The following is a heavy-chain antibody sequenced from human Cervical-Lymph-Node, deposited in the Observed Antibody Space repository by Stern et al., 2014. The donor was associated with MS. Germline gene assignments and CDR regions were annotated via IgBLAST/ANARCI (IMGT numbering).Heavy chain of an antibody. D-gene: IGHD6-19*01. CDR1: GFSLSTSGMC. Sequence: QVTLRESGPALVKPTQTLPLTCTFSGFSLSTSGMCVSWIRQPPGKALEWLSLIDWDDDKYYSTSLKTRLTISKDTSKNQVVLTMTNMDPVDTATYYCARSLAGTTYYYYGRDVWGQGTTVTGSS. CDR2: IDWDDDK. V-gene: IGHV2-70*01. CDR3: ARSLAGTTYYYYGRDV. J-gene: IGHJ6*02.